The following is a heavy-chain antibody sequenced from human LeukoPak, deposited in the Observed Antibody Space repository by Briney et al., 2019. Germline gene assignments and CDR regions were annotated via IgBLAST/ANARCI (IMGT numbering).Heavy chain of an antibody. CDR2: IYTSGST. CDR1: GGSISSYY. J-gene: IGHJ4*02. CDR3: ARETPLQGYRRDGYRRDY. Sequence: PSETLSLTCTVSGGSISSYYWSWIRQPAGKGLEWIGGIYTSGSTNYNPSLKSRVTMSVDTSKNQFSLKLSSVTAADTAVYYCARETPLQGYRRDGYRRDYWGQGTLVTVSS. D-gene: IGHD5-24*01. V-gene: IGHV4-4*07.